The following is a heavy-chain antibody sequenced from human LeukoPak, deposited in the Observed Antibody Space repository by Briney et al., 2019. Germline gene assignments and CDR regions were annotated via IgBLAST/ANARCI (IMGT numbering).Heavy chain of an antibody. CDR2: ISAYNGNT. CDR3: ARESGYCSGGSCPYYYGMDV. V-gene: IGHV1-18*01. D-gene: IGHD2-15*01. CDR1: GYTFTSYG. Sequence: GASVKVSCKASGYTFTSYGISWVRQAPGQGLEWMGWISAYNGNTNYAQKLQGRATMTTDTSTSTAYMELRSLRSDDTAVYYCARESGYCSGGSCPYYYGMDVWGQGTTVTVSS. J-gene: IGHJ6*02.